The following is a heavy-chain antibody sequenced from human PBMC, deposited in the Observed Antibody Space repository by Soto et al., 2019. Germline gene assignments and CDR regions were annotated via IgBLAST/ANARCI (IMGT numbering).Heavy chain of an antibody. V-gene: IGHV1-3*01. D-gene: IGHD6-13*01. J-gene: IGHJ1*01. CDR2: INAGNGNT. CDR1: GYTFTSYA. CDR3: ARDVGSWRGAMGIAAAGITKH. Sequence: QVQLVQSGAEVKKPGASVKVSCKASGYTFTSYAMHWVRQAPGQRLEWMGWINAGNGNTKYSQKFQGRVTITRDTSASTAYMELSSLRSEDTAVYYCARDVGSWRGAMGIAAAGITKHWGQGTLVTVSS.